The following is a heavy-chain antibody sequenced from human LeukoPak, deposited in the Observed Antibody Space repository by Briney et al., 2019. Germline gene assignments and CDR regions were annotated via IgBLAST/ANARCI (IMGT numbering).Heavy chain of an antibody. D-gene: IGHD4-17*01. CDR1: GGSSASSGGYY. V-gene: IGHV4-31*03. CDR2: FYYRA. CDR3: VREGEYGEDYY. Sequence: SSQTLSLTCTVSGGSSASSGGYYWTWIRQHPEKGLEWIGYFYYRASYNPSLKGRVSISIDTSKNQFSLRLTSVTAADTALYYCVREGEYGEDYYWGQGIQVIVSA. J-gene: IGHJ4*02.